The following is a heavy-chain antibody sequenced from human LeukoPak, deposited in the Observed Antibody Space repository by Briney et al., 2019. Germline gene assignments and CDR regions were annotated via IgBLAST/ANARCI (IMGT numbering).Heavy chain of an antibody. J-gene: IGHJ3*02. D-gene: IGHD3-16*01. CDR2: ISYDGSNK. V-gene: IGHV3-30*18. CDR1: GSTFSSYG. Sequence: GGSLRLSCAASGSTFSSYGMHWVRQAPGKGLEWVAVISYDGSNKYYADSVKGRFTISRDNSKNTLYLQMNSLRAEDTAVYYCAKDRGGVKDIWGQGTMVTVSS. CDR3: AKDRGGVKDI.